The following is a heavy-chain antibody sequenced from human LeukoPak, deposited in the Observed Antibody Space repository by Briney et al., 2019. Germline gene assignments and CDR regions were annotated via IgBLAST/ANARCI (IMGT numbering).Heavy chain of an antibody. J-gene: IGHJ4*02. CDR1: GGTFSSYA. V-gene: IGHV1-69*04. CDR2: IIPILGIA. CDR3: ARGARPHKYSSSWRPPGTLDY. D-gene: IGHD6-13*01. Sequence: SVKVSCKASGGTFSSYAISWVRQAPGQGLEWMGRIIPILGIANYAQKFQGRVTITADKSTSTAYMELSSLRSEDTAVFYCARGARPHKYSSSWRPPGTLDYWGQGTLVTVSS.